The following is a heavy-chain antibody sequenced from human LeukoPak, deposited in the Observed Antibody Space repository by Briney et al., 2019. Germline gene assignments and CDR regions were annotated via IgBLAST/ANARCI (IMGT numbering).Heavy chain of an antibody. J-gene: IGHJ4*02. Sequence: SETLSLTCTVSGGSITSSTYYWGWIRQPPGKGLEWIGTIYYSGSTYYNPSLKSRVTISVDTSKNQLSLKLSSVTAADTAVYCCARSPLYGSGWYGGGYGYWGQRTLVTVSS. CDR2: IYYSGST. CDR1: GGSITSSTYY. CDR3: ARSPLYGSGWYGGGYGY. D-gene: IGHD6-19*01. V-gene: IGHV4-39*01.